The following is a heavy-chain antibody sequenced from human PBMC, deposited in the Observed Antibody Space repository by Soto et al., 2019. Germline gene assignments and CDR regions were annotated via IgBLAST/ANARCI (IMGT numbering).Heavy chain of an antibody. CDR2: VYYSGST. CDR3: GGLEGLATISYYFDY. Sequence: SETLSLTCTVSGGSVSSSSYYWGWVRQPPGKGLEWIGSVYYSGSTYYNPSLESRVTISVDKSKNQFSLRLMSLSAADTAVYYCGGLEGLATISYYFDYWGQGALVTVSS. CDR1: GGSVSSSSYY. V-gene: IGHV4-39*01. D-gene: IGHD3-9*01. J-gene: IGHJ4*02.